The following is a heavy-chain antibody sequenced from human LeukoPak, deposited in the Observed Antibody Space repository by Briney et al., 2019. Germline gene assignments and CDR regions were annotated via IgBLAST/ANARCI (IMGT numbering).Heavy chain of an antibody. CDR2: MNPNSGNT. V-gene: IGHV1-8*03. Sequence: ASVKVSCKASGYSFTDYYLHWVRQTPRQGLEWMGWMNPNSGNTGYAQKFQGRVTITRNTSISTAYMELSSLRSEDTAVYYCARGLKLRYFDWLLLTYYYYYYMDVWGKGTTVTVSS. CDR3: ARGLKLRYFDWLLLTYYYYYYMDV. CDR1: GYSFTDYY. J-gene: IGHJ6*03. D-gene: IGHD3-9*01.